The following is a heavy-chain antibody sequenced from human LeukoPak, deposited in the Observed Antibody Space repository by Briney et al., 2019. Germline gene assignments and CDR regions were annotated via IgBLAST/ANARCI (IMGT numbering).Heavy chain of an antibody. CDR2: INTNTGNP. J-gene: IGHJ6*02. CDR3: ARSPYDFWSGYYFYYYYGMDV. D-gene: IGHD3-3*01. Sequence: ASVKVSCKASGYSFTSYAMNWVRQAPGQGLEWMGWINTNTGNPTYAQGLTGRFVFSLDTSVSTAYLQISSLKAEDTAVYYCARSPYDFWSGYYFYYYYGMDVWGQGTTVTVSS. CDR1: GYSFTSYA. V-gene: IGHV7-4-1*02.